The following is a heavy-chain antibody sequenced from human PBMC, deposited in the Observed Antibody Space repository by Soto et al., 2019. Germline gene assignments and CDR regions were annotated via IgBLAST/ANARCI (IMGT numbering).Heavy chain of an antibody. J-gene: IGHJ4*02. CDR3: ARGGGDCSGGSCYCWRYYFDY. V-gene: IGHV3-66*01. Sequence: EVQLVESGGGLVQPGGSLRLSCAASGFTVSSNYMSWVRQAPGKGLEWVSVIYSGGSTYYADSVKGRFTISRDNSKNTLYLQMTSLRAEDTAVYYCARGGGDCSGGSCYCWRYYFDYWGQGTLVTVSS. CDR1: GFTVSSNY. CDR2: IYSGGST. D-gene: IGHD2-15*01.